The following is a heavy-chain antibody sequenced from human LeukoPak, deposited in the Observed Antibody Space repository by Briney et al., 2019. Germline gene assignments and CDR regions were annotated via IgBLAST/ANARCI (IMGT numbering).Heavy chain of an antibody. CDR3: AREIFYGLDI. D-gene: IGHD3-9*01. CDR2: INSDGTST. J-gene: IGHJ6*02. CDR1: GFTLSNSW. Sequence: GGSLRLSCAGSGFTLSNSWIHWVRQAPGKGLVWVSRINSDGTSTIYADSVKGRFTISRDNAKNTLYLQMNSLRTEDTAVYYCAREIFYGLDIWGQGTTVTVSS. V-gene: IGHV3-74*01.